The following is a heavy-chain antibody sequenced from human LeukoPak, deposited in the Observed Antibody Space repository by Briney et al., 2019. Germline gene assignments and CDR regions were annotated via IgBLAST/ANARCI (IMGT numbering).Heavy chain of an antibody. Sequence: KPGGSLRLSCAASGFTLSDYYMNWIRQTPGKGLEWVSYITSGSSTYYGDSVKGRVTISRDNAKNSLYLQMNSLTAEDTAVYYCARGGYRYDYYYMDVWGKGTTVTVSS. CDR2: ITSGSST. D-gene: IGHD5-18*01. CDR3: ARGGYRYDYYYMDV. V-gene: IGHV3-69-1*01. J-gene: IGHJ6*03. CDR1: GFTLSDYY.